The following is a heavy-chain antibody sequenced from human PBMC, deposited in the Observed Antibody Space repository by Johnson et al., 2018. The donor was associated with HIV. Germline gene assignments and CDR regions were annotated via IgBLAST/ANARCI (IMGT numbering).Heavy chain of an antibody. V-gene: IGHV3-30*14. D-gene: IGHD1-26*01. CDR3: ASGGPLSGSDECCFDV. J-gene: IGHJ3*01. CDR1: GFTFSSYA. CDR2: ISYDGSNK. Sequence: QMLLVESGGGVVQPGRSLRLSCAASGFTFSSYAMHWVRQAPGKGLEWVAVISYDGSNKYYADSVKGRFTVSSDNSKNTRCLQMNSLRVEDTPVSSCASGGPLSGSDECCFDVWGQGTMVTVSS.